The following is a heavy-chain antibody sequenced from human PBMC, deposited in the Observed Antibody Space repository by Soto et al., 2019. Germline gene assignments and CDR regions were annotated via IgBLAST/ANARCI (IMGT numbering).Heavy chain of an antibody. J-gene: IGHJ6*03. CDR2: MNPNSGNT. CDR1: GYTFTSYD. V-gene: IGHV1-8*01. D-gene: IGHD2-15*01. CDR3: ARPVGYCSGGICYSPGDYYYYMDV. Sequence: GASVKVSCKASGYTFTSYDINWVRQATGQGLEWMGWMNPNSGNTGYAQKFQGRVTMTRNTSISTAYMELSSLRSEDTAVYYCARPVGYCSGGICYSPGDYYYYMDVWGKGTTDTVSS.